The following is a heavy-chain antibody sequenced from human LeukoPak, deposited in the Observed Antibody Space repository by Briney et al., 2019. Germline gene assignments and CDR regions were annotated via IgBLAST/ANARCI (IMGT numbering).Heavy chain of an antibody. J-gene: IGHJ4*02. D-gene: IGHD3-22*01. Sequence: SETLSLTCAVSGYSISSGYYWGWIRQPPGKGLEWIGTTYHSGSTYYNPSLKSRVTISVDTSKNQFSLKLSSVTAADTAVYYCASADSSGYFYVAYWGQGTLVTVSS. CDR2: TYHSGST. CDR3: ASADSSGYFYVAY. CDR1: GYSISSGYY. V-gene: IGHV4-38-2*01.